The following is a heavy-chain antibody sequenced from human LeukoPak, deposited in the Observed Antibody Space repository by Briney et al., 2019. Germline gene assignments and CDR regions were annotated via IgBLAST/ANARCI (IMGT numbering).Heavy chain of an antibody. CDR3: AREGAGRDYGGSPMMDY. J-gene: IGHJ4*02. V-gene: IGHV1-2*06. CDR1: GYTFTGHL. Sequence: EASVKVSCKASGYTFTGHLMHWVRQAPGQGLEWMGRINTNRGGTNYAQKFQDRVTMTRDTSISTAYMELSSLRSDDTAVYYCAREGAGRDYGGSPMMDYWGQGSLVTVSS. D-gene: IGHD4-23*01. CDR2: INTNRGGT.